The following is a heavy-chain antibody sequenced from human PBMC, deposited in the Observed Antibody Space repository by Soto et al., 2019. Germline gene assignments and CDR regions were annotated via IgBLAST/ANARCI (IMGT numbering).Heavy chain of an antibody. CDR2: ISSSSSYI. V-gene: IGHV3-21*01. CDR3: ARVGGYSYNFDY. CDR1: GFTFSSYS. J-gene: IGHJ4*02. D-gene: IGHD5-18*01. Sequence: AGGSLRLSCAASGFTFSSYSMNWVRQAPGKGLEWVSSISSSSSYIYYADSVKGRFTISRDNAKNSLYLQMNSLRAEDTAVYYCARVGGYSYNFDYWGQGTLVTVSS.